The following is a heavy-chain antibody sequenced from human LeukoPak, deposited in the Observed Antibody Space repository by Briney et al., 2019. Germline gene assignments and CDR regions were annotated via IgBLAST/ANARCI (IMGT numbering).Heavy chain of an antibody. J-gene: IGHJ4*02. V-gene: IGHV4-34*01. Sequence: PSETLSLTCAVYGGSFSGYYWSWIRQPPGKGLVWIGEINHSGSTNYNPSLKSRVTISVDTSKNQFSLKLSSVTAADTAVYYCAREPYSTRGYWGQGTLVTVSS. CDR2: INHSGST. CDR3: AREPYSTRGY. D-gene: IGHD4-11*01. CDR1: GGSFSGYY.